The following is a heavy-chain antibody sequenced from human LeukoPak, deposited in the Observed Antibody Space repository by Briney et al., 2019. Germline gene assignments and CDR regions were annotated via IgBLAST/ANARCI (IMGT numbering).Heavy chain of an antibody. CDR2: ISWNSGSI. D-gene: IGHD6-13*01. CDR1: GFTFDDYA. V-gene: IGHV3-9*01. Sequence: PGGSLRLSCAASGFTFDDYAMHWVRQAPGKGLEWVSGISWNSGSIGYADSVKGRFTISRDNAKNSLYLQMNSLRAEDTALYYCAKGNIAAAGLVDYWGQGTLVTVSS. CDR3: AKGNIAAAGLVDY. J-gene: IGHJ4*02.